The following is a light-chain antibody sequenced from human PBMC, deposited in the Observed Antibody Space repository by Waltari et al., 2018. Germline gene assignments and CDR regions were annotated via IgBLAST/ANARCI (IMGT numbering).Light chain of an antibody. CDR1: QSVSPN. V-gene: IGKV3-15*01. Sequence: EIVMTQSPATLSVSPGERATLPCRASQSVSPNLAWYQHNPAQTPRLHIYEASTRPTGIPARFSGSGSGTEFTLSISNLQSEDFAVYYCQQYNTWPPITFGQGTRLEIK. CDR3: QQYNTWPPIT. CDR2: EAS. J-gene: IGKJ5*01.